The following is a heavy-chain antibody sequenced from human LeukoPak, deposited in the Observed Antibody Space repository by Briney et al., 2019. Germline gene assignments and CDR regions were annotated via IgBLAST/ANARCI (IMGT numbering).Heavy chain of an antibody. CDR1: GGSFSSYY. D-gene: IGHD5-18*01. V-gene: IGHV4-39*07. J-gene: IGHJ4*02. Sequence: SETLSLTCAVYGGSFSSYYWGWIRQPPGKGLEWIGSIYYSGSTYYNPSLKSRVTISVDTSKNQFSLKLSSVTAADTAVYYCAAGIQPFDYWGQGTLVTVSS. CDR3: AAGIQPFDY. CDR2: IYYSGST.